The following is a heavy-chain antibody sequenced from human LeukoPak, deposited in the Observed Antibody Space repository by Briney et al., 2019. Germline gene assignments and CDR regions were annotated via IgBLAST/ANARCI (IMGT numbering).Heavy chain of an antibody. D-gene: IGHD4-17*01. J-gene: IGHJ4*02. CDR3: AKTPWGDYSGAHFDY. V-gene: IGHV3-9*01. Sequence: GGSLRLSCAASGFTFDDYAMHWVRQAPGKGLEWVSGISWNSGSIGYADSVKGRFTISRDNAKNSLYLQMNSLRAEDTALYYCAKTPWGDYSGAHFDYWGQGTLVTVSS. CDR1: GFTFDDYA. CDR2: ISWNSGSI.